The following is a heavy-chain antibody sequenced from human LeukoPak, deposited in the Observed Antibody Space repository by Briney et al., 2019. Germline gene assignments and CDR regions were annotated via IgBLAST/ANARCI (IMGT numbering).Heavy chain of an antibody. CDR2: IKQDGSEK. Sequence: PGGSLRLSCAASGFTFSSYWMSWVRQAPGKGLEWVANIKQDGSEKYYVDSVKGRFTFSRDSAKNSLYLQMNSLRAEDTAVYYCARDNGYCTNGVCYHYYMDVWGKGTTVTVSS. V-gene: IGHV3-7*01. CDR1: GFTFSSYW. D-gene: IGHD2-8*01. CDR3: ARDNGYCTNGVCYHYYMDV. J-gene: IGHJ6*03.